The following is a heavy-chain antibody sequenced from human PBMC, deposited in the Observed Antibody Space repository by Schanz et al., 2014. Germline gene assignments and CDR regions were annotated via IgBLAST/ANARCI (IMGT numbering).Heavy chain of an antibody. CDR2: FDAHDGRA. Sequence: EVHLVESGGGLVQPGGSLRLSCAASGFTFSSYGMSWVRQAPGKGLEWVSGFDAHDGRAYYADSAKGRFTISRDNSKSTLYVEMNSLRVEDTAVYYCAKTLFPGGTQTFGNWGRGTLVTVSS. CDR1: GFTFSSYG. CDR3: AKTLFPGGTQTFGN. V-gene: IGHV3-23*04. D-gene: IGHD2-8*02. J-gene: IGHJ4*02.